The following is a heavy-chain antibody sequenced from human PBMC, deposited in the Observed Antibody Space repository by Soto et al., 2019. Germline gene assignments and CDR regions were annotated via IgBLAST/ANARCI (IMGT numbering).Heavy chain of an antibody. J-gene: IGHJ4*02. D-gene: IGHD3-10*01. CDR2: ISYDGSNK. CDR3: AKDGEVWFGELEEIYFDY. CDR1: GFTFSSYG. V-gene: IGHV3-30*18. Sequence: GGSLRLSCAASGFTFSSYGMHWVRQAPGKGLEWVAVISYDGSNKYYADSVKGRFTISRDNSKNTLYLQMNSLRAEDTAVYYCAKDGEVWFGELEEIYFDYWGQGTLVTVSS.